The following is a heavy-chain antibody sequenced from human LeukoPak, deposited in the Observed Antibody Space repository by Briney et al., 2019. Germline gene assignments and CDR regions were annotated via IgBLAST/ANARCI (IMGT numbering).Heavy chain of an antibody. J-gene: IGHJ4*02. CDR2: ISGSGGST. Sequence: GGSLRLSCAASGFTFSSYAMSWVRQAPGKGREWVSAISGSGGSTYYADSVKGRFTISRDNSKNTLYLQMNSLRAEDTAVYYCAKVRIAGKQPEYYFDYWGQGTLVTVSS. V-gene: IGHV3-23*01. D-gene: IGHD6-13*01. CDR3: AKVRIAGKQPEYYFDY. CDR1: GFTFSSYA.